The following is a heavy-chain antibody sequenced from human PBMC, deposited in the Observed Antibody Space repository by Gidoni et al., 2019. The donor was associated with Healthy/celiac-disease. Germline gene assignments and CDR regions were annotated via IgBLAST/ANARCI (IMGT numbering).Heavy chain of an antibody. CDR1: GFTFSSYA. J-gene: IGHJ4*02. CDR3: AKRIRGYSGYDPFDY. Sequence: EVQLLESGGGLVQPGGPLRLSCAASGFTFSSYAMSWVRQAPGKGLEWVSAISGSGGSTYYADSVKGRFTISRDNSKNTLYLQMNSLRAEDTAVYYCAKRIRGYSGYDPFDYWGQGTLVTVSS. D-gene: IGHD5-12*01. V-gene: IGHV3-23*01. CDR2: ISGSGGST.